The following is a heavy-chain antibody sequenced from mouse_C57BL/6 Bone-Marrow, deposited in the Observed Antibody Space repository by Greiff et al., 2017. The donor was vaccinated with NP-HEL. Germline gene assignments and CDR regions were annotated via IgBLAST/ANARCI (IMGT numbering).Heavy chain of an antibody. CDR1: GYSITSGYY. Sequence: EVKLVESGPGLVKPSQSLSLTCSVTGYSITSGYYWNWIRQFPGNKLEWMGYISYDGSNNYNPSLKNRISITRDTSKNQFFLKLNSVTTEDTATYYCARYIATVVPHYYAMDYWGQGTSVTVSS. CDR3: ARYIATVVPHYYAMDY. J-gene: IGHJ4*01. V-gene: IGHV3-6*01. D-gene: IGHD1-1*01. CDR2: ISYDGSN.